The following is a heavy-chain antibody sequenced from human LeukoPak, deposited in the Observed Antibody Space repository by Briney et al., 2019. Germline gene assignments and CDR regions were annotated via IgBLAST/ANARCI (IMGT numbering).Heavy chain of an antibody. CDR2: ISYDGSNK. D-gene: IGHD4-17*01. CDR3: AKGGDYDPPSGMDV. CDR1: GSTFSSYG. Sequence: GGSLRLSCAASGSTFSSYGMHWVRQAPGKGLEWVAVISYDGSNKYYADSVKGRFTISRDNSKNTLYLQMNSLRAEDTAVYYCAKGGDYDPPSGMDVWGQGTTVTVSS. V-gene: IGHV3-30*18. J-gene: IGHJ6*02.